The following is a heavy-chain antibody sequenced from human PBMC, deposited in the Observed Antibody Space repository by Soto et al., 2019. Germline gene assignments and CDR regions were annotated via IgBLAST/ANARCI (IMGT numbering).Heavy chain of an antibody. CDR2: IIPIFGTA. Sequence: QVQLVQSGAEVKKPGSSVKVSCKASGGTFSSYAISWVRQAPGQGLEWMGGIIPIFGTANYAQKFQGRVTITADESTSIAHMELSSLRSEDTAVYYCAREMGMATIGYFDYWGQGTLVTVSS. V-gene: IGHV1-69*01. D-gene: IGHD5-12*01. CDR3: AREMGMATIGYFDY. J-gene: IGHJ4*02. CDR1: GGTFSSYA.